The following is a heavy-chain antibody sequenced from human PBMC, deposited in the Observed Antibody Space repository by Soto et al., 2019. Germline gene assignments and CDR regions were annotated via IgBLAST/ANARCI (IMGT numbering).Heavy chain of an antibody. D-gene: IGHD6-19*01. CDR1: GFTFSSYA. Sequence: GRSLRLSCAASGFTFSSYAMSWVRQAPGKGLEWVSAISGSGGSTYYADSVKGRFTISRDNSKNTLYLQMNSLRAEDTAVYYCAKDLLSVAGTPYAFDIWGQGTMVTVSS. J-gene: IGHJ3*02. CDR2: ISGSGGST. V-gene: IGHV3-23*01. CDR3: AKDLLSVAGTPYAFDI.